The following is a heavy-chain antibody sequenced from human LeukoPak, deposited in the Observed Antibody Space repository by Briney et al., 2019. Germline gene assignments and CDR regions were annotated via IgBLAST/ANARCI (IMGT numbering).Heavy chain of an antibody. D-gene: IGHD2-21*02. CDR1: GVTFRSYG. V-gene: IGHV3-30*02. J-gene: IGHJ3*02. CDR2: IRYDGSNK. CDR3: ASSIAYCGGDCYHDAFDI. Sequence: HSGGSLRLSCAASGVTFRSYGMHWVRQAPGKGLEWVAFIRYDGSNKYYADSVKGRFTISRDNSKNTLYLQMNSLRAEDTAVYYCASSIAYCGGDCYHDAFDIWGQGTMVTVSS.